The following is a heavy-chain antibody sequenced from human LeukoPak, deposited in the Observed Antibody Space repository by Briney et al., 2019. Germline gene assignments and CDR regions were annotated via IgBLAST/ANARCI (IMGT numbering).Heavy chain of an antibody. CDR3: ARAVAAYDILTGYSDDAFDI. CDR2: IYYSGST. J-gene: IGHJ3*02. D-gene: IGHD3-9*01. Sequence: SETLSLTCTVSGGSISSYYWSWIRLPPGKGLEWIGYIYYSGSTNYNPSLKSRVTISVDTSKNQFSLKLSSVTAADTAVYYCARAVAAYDILTGYSDDAFDIWGQGTMVTVSS. V-gene: IGHV4-59*01. CDR1: GGSISSYY.